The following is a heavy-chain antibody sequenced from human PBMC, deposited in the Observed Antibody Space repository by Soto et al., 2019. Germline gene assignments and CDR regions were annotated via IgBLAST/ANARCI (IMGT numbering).Heavy chain of an antibody. Sequence: PGGSLRLSCAASGFTFSSYWMSWVRQAPGKGLEWVANIKQDGSEKYYVDSVKGRFTISRDNAKNSLYLQMNSLRAEDTAVYFCAKVVSGGHLDYWGQGTLVTVSS. CDR1: GFTFSSYW. J-gene: IGHJ4*02. D-gene: IGHD6-25*01. CDR3: AKVVSGGHLDY. CDR2: IKQDGSEK. V-gene: IGHV3-7*03.